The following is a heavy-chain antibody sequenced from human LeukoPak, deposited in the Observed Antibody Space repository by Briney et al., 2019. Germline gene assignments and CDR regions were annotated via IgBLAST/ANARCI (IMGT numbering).Heavy chain of an antibody. CDR2: IKQDGSEK. CDR1: GFTFSSYW. V-gene: IGHV3-7*01. J-gene: IGHJ3*02. D-gene: IGHD3-22*01. CDR3: ARGWLAPADAFDI. Sequence: GGSLRLSCAASGFTFSSYWMSWVRQAPGKGLEWVANIKQDGSEKYYVDSVKGRFTISRDNAKNSLYLRMNSLRAEDTAVYYCARGWLAPADAFDIWGQGTMVTVSS.